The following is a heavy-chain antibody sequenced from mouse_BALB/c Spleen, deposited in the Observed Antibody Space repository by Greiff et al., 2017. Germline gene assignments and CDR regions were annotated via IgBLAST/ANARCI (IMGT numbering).Heavy chain of an antibody. D-gene: IGHD2-14*01. CDR1: GFTFSDYY. Sequence: DVKLVESGGGLVKPGGSLKLSCAASGFTFSDYYMYWVRQTPEKRLEWVATISDGGSYTYYPDSVKGRFTISRDNAKNNLYLQMSSLKSEDTAMYYCARGYRYDYAMDYWGQGTSVTVSS. CDR2: ISDGGSYT. J-gene: IGHJ4*01. V-gene: IGHV5-4*02. CDR3: ARGYRYDYAMDY.